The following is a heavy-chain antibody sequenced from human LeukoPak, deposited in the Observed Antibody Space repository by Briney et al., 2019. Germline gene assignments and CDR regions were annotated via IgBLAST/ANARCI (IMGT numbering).Heavy chain of an antibody. J-gene: IGHJ4*02. CDR3: ARGVFGRGIQLWLRRLKTSYYYDSSGFHYFDY. Sequence: SETLSLTCAVYGGSFSGYYWSWIRQPPGKGLEWIGEINHSGSTNYNPSLKSRVTISVDTSKNQFSLKLSSVTAADTAVYYCARGVFGRGIQLWLRRLKTSYYYDSSGFHYFDYWGQGTLVTVSS. CDR1: GGSFSGYY. CDR2: INHSGST. V-gene: IGHV4-34*01. D-gene: IGHD3-22*01.